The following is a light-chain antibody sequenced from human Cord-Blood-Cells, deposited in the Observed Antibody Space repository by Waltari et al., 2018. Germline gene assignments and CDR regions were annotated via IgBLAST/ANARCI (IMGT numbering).Light chain of an antibody. CDR3: SSYTSSSTLV. V-gene: IGLV2-14*01. CDR1: SSDVGGYNY. J-gene: IGLJ1*01. Sequence: ASVSGSPGQSITISCTGTSSDVGGYNYVSWYQQHPGKAPKLMIYDVSNRPSGVSNRFSGSKSGNTASLTISGLQAEDKADYYCSSYTSSSTLVFGTGTKVTVL. CDR2: DVS.